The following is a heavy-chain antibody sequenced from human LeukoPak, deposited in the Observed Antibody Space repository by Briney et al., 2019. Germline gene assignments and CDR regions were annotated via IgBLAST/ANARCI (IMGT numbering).Heavy chain of an antibody. J-gene: IGHJ4*02. Sequence: ASVKVSCKASGYTFTSYYMHWVRQAPGQELEGMGVINPRRGSTTYAQKFQGRVTVTRDTSTGTVYMELSSLRSEDTAVYYCARGTYYDFWSGYWGSSTIDYWGQGTLVTVSS. CDR2: INPRRGST. D-gene: IGHD3-3*01. CDR1: GYTFTSYY. V-gene: IGHV1-46*03. CDR3: ARGTYYDFWSGYWGSSTIDY.